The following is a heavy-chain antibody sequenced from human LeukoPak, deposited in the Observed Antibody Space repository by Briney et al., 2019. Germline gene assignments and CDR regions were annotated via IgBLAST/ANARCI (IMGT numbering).Heavy chain of an antibody. Sequence: GGSLRLSCAASGFTFNSHDMHWVRQAPGKGLDWVAFIRYDGSYKYYADSMKGRFTISRDNSKNTLYLQMKSLRAEDTAVYSCANLRLDDGLDIWGQGTMVTVSS. CDR3: ANLRLDDGLDI. CDR2: IRYDGSYK. CDR1: GFTFNSHD. J-gene: IGHJ3*02. V-gene: IGHV3-30*02.